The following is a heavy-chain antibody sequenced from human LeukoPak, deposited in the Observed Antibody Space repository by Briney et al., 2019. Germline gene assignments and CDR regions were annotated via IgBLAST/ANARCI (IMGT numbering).Heavy chain of an antibody. CDR2: IHSIGIH. J-gene: IGHJ2*01. D-gene: IGHD2/OR15-2a*01. CDR3: AEGFYFIL. V-gene: IGHV4-34*01. CDR1: GESFSGHY. Sequence: PSETLSLTCAVYGESFSGHYWHWFRQSPRKGLEWIGAIHSIGIHDYNPSLKSRVTISGDTSTNQFSLQMTSVSADDTAIYYCAEGFYFILWGRGTLVTVS.